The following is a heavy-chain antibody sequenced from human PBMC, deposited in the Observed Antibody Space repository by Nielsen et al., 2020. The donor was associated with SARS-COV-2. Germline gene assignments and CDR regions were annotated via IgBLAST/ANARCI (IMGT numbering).Heavy chain of an antibody. CDR3: ARHLRGYIDY. CDR1: GFTFTTYG. Sequence: ASVKVSCKASGFTFTTYGISWVRQAPGQGLEWMGWISGYNGNTRYSQKFQGRVTITRDTSASTAYMELSSLRSEDTAVYYCARHLRGYIDYWGQGTLVTVSS. CDR2: ISGYNGNT. J-gene: IGHJ4*02. V-gene: IGHV1-18*04.